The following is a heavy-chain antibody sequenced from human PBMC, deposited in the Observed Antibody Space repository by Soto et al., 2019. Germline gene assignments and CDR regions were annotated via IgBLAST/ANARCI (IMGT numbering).Heavy chain of an antibody. D-gene: IGHD5-18*01. J-gene: IGHJ5*02. Sequence: SETLSLTCTVSGGSVSSGSYYWSWIRQPPGKGLEWIGYIYYSGSTNYSPSLKSRVAISLDTSKNQFSLSLNSVTAADTAVYYCARGRGYSYGLDPWGQGSLVTVSS. V-gene: IGHV4-30-4*08. CDR2: IYYSGST. CDR1: GGSVSSGSYY. CDR3: ARGRGYSYGLDP.